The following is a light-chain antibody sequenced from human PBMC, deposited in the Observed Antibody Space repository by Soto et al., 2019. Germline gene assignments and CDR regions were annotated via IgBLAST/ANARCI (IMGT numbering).Light chain of an antibody. CDR1: QSINAH. CDR2: GAS. Sequence: EVVMTQSPATLSVSPGERVTLSCRASQSINAHLAWYQQKPGQAPRLLIHGASTRATGIPSRSSGSGFGTEIILTISSLQSEDFAVYYCQQYNTWLWTFGQGTKVEIQ. J-gene: IGKJ1*01. CDR3: QQYNTWLWT. V-gene: IGKV3-15*01.